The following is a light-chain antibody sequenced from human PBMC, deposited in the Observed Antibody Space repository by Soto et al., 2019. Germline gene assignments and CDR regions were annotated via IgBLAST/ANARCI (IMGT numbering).Light chain of an antibody. Sequence: ETALTQSPGTLSFYAGERATLSCRASHTVSNRYVAWYQHQPGQAPRPLIYGESSRATGIPDRFSGSGSGTDFTLTISSLKPEDVATYYSKQRYSTTWTFGQGTK. V-gene: IGKV3-20*01. CDR3: KQRYSTTWT. CDR2: GES. J-gene: IGKJ1*01. CDR1: HTVSNRY.